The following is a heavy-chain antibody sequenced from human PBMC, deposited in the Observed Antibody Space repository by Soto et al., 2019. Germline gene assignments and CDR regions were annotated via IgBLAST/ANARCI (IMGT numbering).Heavy chain of an antibody. J-gene: IGHJ4*02. CDR2: ISYDGSNK. CDR3: AKAVDTETPADDY. CDR1: GFTFSSYG. V-gene: IGHV3-30*18. Sequence: GGSLRLSCAASGFTFSSYGMHWVRQAPGKGLEWVAVISYDGSNKYYADSVKGRFTISRDNSKNTLYLQMNSLRAEDTAVYYCAKAVDTETPADDYWGQGTLVTVSS. D-gene: IGHD5-18*01.